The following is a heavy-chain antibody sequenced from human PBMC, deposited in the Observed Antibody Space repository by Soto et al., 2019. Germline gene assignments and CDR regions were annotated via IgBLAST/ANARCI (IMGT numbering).Heavy chain of an antibody. J-gene: IGHJ4*02. D-gene: IGHD2-2*01. CDR1: GFTFSDYY. Sequence: PGGSLRLSCAASGFTFSDYYMAWIRQAPGKGLEWIAYISGSGRTINYADSVKSRFTISRDNAKNSVSLQMNTLRVEDTAVYYCAREDSIIIPAVSDFWGQGTLVTVSS. CDR3: AREDSIIIPAVSDF. V-gene: IGHV3-11*04. CDR2: ISGSGRTI.